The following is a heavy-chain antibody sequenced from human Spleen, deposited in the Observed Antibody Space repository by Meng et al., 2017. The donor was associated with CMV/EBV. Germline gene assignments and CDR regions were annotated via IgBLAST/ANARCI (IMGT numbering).Heavy chain of an antibody. J-gene: IGHJ4*02. V-gene: IGHV3-23*01. Sequence: GASLKISCAASGFTFSSYAMSWVRQAPGKGLEWVSGISASGGSTYYADSVKGRFTISRDNSKNTLYLQMNSLRAEDTAVYCCAKDSYGDYVYHFDYWGQGTLVTVSS. CDR2: ISASGGST. CDR3: AKDSYGDYVYHFDY. D-gene: IGHD4-17*01. CDR1: GFTFSSYA.